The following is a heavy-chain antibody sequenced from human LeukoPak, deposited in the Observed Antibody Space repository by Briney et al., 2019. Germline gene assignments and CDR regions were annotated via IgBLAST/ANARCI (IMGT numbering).Heavy chain of an antibody. CDR2: IYYSGNT. J-gene: IGHJ4*02. CDR3: ARLHDYGDYYADY. V-gene: IGHV4-39*01. Sequence: SETLSLTCNVSGGSIRSGPYHWGWIRQPPGKRLEWIGSIYYSGNTQYSPSLRSRVTISVDTSKNEFSLKLRSVTAADTAVYYCARLHDYGDYYADYWGQGTLVTVSS. CDR1: GGSIRSGPYH. D-gene: IGHD4-17*01.